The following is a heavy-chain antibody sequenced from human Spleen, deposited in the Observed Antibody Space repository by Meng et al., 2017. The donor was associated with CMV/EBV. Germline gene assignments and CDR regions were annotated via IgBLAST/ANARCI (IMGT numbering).Heavy chain of an antibody. J-gene: IGHJ6*02. Sequence: GESLKISCAASGFTFRSYGMQWVRQAPGKGLECVAVISYDGNNKDYADSVKGRFTISRDNSKNTLYLQMSSLRAEDTAVYHCAKVDKYYATDVWGQGTSVTVSS. CDR2: ISYDGNNK. CDR1: GFTFRSYG. V-gene: IGHV3-30-3*01. D-gene: IGHD3-9*01. CDR3: AKVDKYYATDV.